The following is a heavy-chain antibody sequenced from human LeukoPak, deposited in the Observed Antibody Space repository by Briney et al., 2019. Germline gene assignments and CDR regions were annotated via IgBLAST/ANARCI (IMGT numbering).Heavy chain of an antibody. CDR1: GGSISSYY. CDR2: IYYSGST. CDR3: ARDKHWRYFDY. D-gene: IGHD1-1*01. Sequence: SETLSLTCTVSGGSISSYYWSWIRQPPGKGLEWIGYIYYSGSTNYNPSPKSRVTISVDTSKNQFSLKLSSVTAADTAVYYCARDKHWRYFDYWGQGTLVTVSS. J-gene: IGHJ4*02. V-gene: IGHV4-59*01.